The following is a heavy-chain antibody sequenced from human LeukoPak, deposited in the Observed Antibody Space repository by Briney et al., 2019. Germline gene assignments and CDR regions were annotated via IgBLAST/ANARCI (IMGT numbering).Heavy chain of an antibody. CDR3: ARGDDSGYYDYFDY. V-gene: IGHV3-53*01. J-gene: IGHJ4*01. CDR2: IYTGGNT. Sequence: GGSLRLSCAASGFTVDSNYLSWVRQAPGKGLEWVSTIYTGGNTYYAASVKGRFTISRDFSKNTVFLHMNSLRAEDTAMYYCARGDDSGYYDYFDYWGHGALVTVSS. CDR1: GFTVDSNY. D-gene: IGHD3-22*01.